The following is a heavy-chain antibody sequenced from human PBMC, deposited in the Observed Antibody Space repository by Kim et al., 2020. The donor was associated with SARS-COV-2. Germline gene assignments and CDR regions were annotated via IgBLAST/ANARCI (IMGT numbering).Heavy chain of an antibody. CDR2: IYYSGST. V-gene: IGHV4-31*03. D-gene: IGHD3-3*01. Sequence: SETLSLTCTVSGGSISSGGYYWSWIRQHPGKGLEWIGYIYYSGSTYYNPSLKSRVTISVDTSKNQFSLKLSSVTAADTAVYYCARAPSYYDFWGWFDPWGQGTLVTVSS. CDR1: GGSISSGGYY. CDR3: ARAPSYYDFWGWFDP. J-gene: IGHJ5*02.